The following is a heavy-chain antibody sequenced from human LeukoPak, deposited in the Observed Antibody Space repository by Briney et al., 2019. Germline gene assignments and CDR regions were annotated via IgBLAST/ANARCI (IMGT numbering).Heavy chain of an antibody. J-gene: IGHJ6*02. D-gene: IGHD3-22*01. Sequence: ASVKVSCKASGYTFTGYYMHWVRQATGQGLEWMGWMNPNSGNTGYAQKFQGRVTMTRNTSISTAYMELSSLRSEDTAVYYCARGQSSSGALYYYYYGMDVWGQGTTVTVSS. CDR2: MNPNSGNT. CDR1: GYTFTGYY. CDR3: ARGQSSSGALYYYYYGMDV. V-gene: IGHV1-8*02.